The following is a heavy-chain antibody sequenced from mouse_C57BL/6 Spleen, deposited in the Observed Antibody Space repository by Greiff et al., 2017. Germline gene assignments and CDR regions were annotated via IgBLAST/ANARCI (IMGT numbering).Heavy chain of an antibody. V-gene: IGHV3-8*01. Sequence: EVMLVESGPGLAKPSQTLSLTCSVTGYSITSDYWNWIRKFPGNKLEYMGYISYSGSTSYNPSLKSRISITRDTSKNQYYLQLNSVTTEDTATYYCARCGGYGSSYDAMDYWGQGTSGTVSS. CDR3: ARCGGYGSSYDAMDY. D-gene: IGHD1-1*01. J-gene: IGHJ4*01. CDR1: GYSITSDY. CDR2: ISYSGST.